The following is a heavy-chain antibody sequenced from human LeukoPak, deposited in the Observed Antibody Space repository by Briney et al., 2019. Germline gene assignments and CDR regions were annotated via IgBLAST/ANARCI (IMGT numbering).Heavy chain of an antibody. CDR3: ARNDMEYSSSWWPFDY. CDR1: GYTFTGYY. CDR2: INPNSGGT. D-gene: IGHD6-13*01. Sequence: ASVKVSCKASGYTFTGYYMHWVRQAPGQGLEWMGWINPNSGGTNYAQKFQGRVTMTRDTSISTAYMEPSRLRSDDTAVYYCARNDMEYSSSWWPFDYWGQGTLVTVSS. J-gene: IGHJ4*02. V-gene: IGHV1-2*02.